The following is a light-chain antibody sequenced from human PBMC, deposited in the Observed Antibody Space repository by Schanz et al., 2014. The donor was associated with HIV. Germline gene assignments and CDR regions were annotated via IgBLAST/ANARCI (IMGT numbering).Light chain of an antibody. CDR2: GAS. V-gene: IGKV3-20*01. CDR1: QSISNTY. CDR3: QQYGSSPRT. Sequence: ETVLTQSPGSLSLSPGERATLSCRASQSISNTYLAWYQQKPGQAPRLLLYGASRRATGIPDRFSGSGSGTDFTLTISRLEPEDFAVYYCQQYGSSPRTFGQGTKVEIQ. J-gene: IGKJ1*01.